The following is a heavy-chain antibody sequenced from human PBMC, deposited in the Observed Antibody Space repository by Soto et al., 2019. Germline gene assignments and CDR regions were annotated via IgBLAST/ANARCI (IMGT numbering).Heavy chain of an antibody. CDR1: GYTFSSYD. Sequence: QVQLVQSGAEVKKPGASVKVSCKASGYTFSSYDINWVRQATGQGLEWMGWLNPNSGDTGYAQKFQGRVTLTRNTSINTAYIELSSLESDATAVYYCATSGGGWYLYWGQGTLVTVSS. CDR3: ATSGGGWYLY. D-gene: IGHD6-19*01. V-gene: IGHV1-8*01. J-gene: IGHJ4*02. CDR2: LNPNSGDT.